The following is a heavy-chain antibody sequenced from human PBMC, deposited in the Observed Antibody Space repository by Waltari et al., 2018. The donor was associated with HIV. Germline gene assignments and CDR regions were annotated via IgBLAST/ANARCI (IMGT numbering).Heavy chain of an antibody. CDR1: GYSISSGYY. J-gene: IGHJ5*02. Sequence: QVQLQESGPGLVKPSETLSLTCTVSGYSISSGYYWGWIRQPPGKGLEWIGSIYHSGSTYYTPSLKSLVTISVDTSKNQFSLKLSSVTAADTAVYYCARDSLRGYSYGFRWFDPWGQGTLVTVSS. CDR2: IYHSGST. D-gene: IGHD5-18*01. V-gene: IGHV4-38-2*02. CDR3: ARDSLRGYSYGFRWFDP.